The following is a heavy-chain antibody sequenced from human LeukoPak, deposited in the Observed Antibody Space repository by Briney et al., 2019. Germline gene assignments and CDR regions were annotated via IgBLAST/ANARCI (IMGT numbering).Heavy chain of an antibody. V-gene: IGHV3-21*01. CDR2: ISKSGTYI. CDR3: AREVVIVVEPAANTIDY. CDR1: GFTFRDYT. Sequence: GSLRLSCAASGFTFRDYTMNWVRQAPGKGLEGVSAISKSGTYIKYADSVKGRFTVSRDNAKNSLFLQMNSLRVEDTAVYYCAREVVIVVEPAANTIDYWGQGTRVTVSS. J-gene: IGHJ4*02. D-gene: IGHD2-2*01.